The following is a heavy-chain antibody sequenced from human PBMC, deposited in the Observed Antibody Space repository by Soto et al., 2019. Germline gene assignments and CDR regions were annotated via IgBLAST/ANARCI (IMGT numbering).Heavy chain of an antibody. D-gene: IGHD3-3*01. Sequence: QVQLVQSGAEVKEPGSAVKVSCKAPADSFSSYGISWVRQAPGQGLEWMGGIIPIFGTTNYAEKFQGRVTITADEYTNTAYIELSSLRSEDTALYYCARVFPDGWVEPGVVRGYLDTWGRGTLVTVSS. V-gene: IGHV1-69*01. CDR1: ADSFSSYG. J-gene: IGHJ4*02. CDR2: IIPIFGTT. CDR3: ARVFPDGWVEPGVVRGYLDT.